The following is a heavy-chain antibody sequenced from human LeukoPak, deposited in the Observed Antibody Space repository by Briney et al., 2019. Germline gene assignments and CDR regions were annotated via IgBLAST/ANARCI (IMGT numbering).Heavy chain of an antibody. Sequence: PGGSLRLSCAASGFTFSSYAMSWVRQAPGKGLEWVSAISGSGGSTYYADSVKGRFTISRDNSKNTLYLQMNSLRAEDTAVYYCANAGYSSGWTARYYFDYWGQGTLVTVSS. CDR3: ANAGYSSGWTARYYFDY. J-gene: IGHJ4*02. CDR2: ISGSGGST. V-gene: IGHV3-23*01. D-gene: IGHD6-19*01. CDR1: GFTFSSYA.